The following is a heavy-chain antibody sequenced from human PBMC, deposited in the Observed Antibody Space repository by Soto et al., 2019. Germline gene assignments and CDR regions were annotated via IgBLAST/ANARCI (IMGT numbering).Heavy chain of an antibody. J-gene: IGHJ4*02. Sequence: EVQLVESGGGLVKPGGSLRLSCVASGFTFTRYSMNWVRQAPGKGLEWVSSISSTTNYIYYGDSMKGRFTISRDNGKNSLYLEMHSLRAEDTAVYYCARESEDLTSNFDYWGQGTLVTVSS. V-gene: IGHV3-21*06. CDR3: ARESEDLTSNFDY. CDR2: ISSTTNYI. CDR1: GFTFTRYS.